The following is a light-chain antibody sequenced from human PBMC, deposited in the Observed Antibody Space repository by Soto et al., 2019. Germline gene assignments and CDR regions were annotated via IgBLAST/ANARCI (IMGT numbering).Light chain of an antibody. CDR1: SSDIGGYHL. J-gene: IGLJ1*01. Sequence: QSVLTQPASVSGSPGQSITISCTGTSSDIGGYHLVSWYQHQSGKAPKLIIYKVSQWPSGVSDRFSASKSGNTASLTISGLQAEDEADYYCCSYTGSNWGYVFGNGTKVTVL. V-gene: IGLV2-23*02. CDR3: CSYTGSNWGYV. CDR2: KVS.